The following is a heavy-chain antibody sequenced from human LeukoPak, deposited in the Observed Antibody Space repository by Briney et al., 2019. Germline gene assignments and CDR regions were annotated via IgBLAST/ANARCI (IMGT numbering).Heavy chain of an antibody. Sequence: GGSLRLSCAASGFTFSSYAMSWVRQAPGKGLEWVSAISGSAGSTYYADSVKGRFTISRDNSKDTLYLQMNSLRAEDTAVYYCAKDWGYSGSYYFDYWGQGTLVTVSS. D-gene: IGHD1-26*01. CDR3: AKDWGYSGSYYFDY. J-gene: IGHJ4*02. CDR1: GFTFSSYA. V-gene: IGHV3-23*01. CDR2: ISGSAGST.